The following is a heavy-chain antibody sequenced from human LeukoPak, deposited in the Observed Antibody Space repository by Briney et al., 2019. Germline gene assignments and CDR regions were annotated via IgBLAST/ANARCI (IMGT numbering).Heavy chain of an antibody. CDR3: ARHGYDADGYLDY. J-gene: IGHJ4*02. Sequence: ASVKVSCKASGYPFRSYVIHWLRQAPGQNLEWIGWINPANGNTKYSRNFQGRVTITRDTSASVVYMELSSLTYEDTAVYFCARHGYDADGYLDYWGQGALVPVSS. D-gene: IGHD5-18*01. CDR1: GYPFRSYV. CDR2: INPANGNT. V-gene: IGHV1-3*01.